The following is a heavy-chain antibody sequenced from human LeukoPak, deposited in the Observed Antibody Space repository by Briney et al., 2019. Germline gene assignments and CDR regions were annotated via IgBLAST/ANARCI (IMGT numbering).Heavy chain of an antibody. V-gene: IGHV1-8*02. D-gene: IGHD3-22*01. CDR2: INPNSGNT. CDR3: ARYYYDSSGYGY. Sequence: ASVKVSSKASVYTFTGHYMHWVRQAPGQGLEWMGWINPNSGNTGYAQKFQGRVTMTRNTSISTAYMELSSLRSEDTAVYYCARYYYDSSGYGYWGQGALVSVRS. J-gene: IGHJ4*02. CDR1: VYTFTGHY.